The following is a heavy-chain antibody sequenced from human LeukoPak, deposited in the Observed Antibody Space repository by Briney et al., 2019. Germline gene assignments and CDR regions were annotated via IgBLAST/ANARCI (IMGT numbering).Heavy chain of an antibody. J-gene: IGHJ6*03. D-gene: IGHD3-10*02. CDR2: IYYSGST. CDR3: ARVFLGTTIGVRLGGYYYYYMDV. Sequence: PSETLSLTCTVSGGSISSSSYYWGWIRQPPGKGLEWIGSIYYSGSTYYNPSLKSRVTISVDTSKNHFSLKLSSVTAADTAVYYCARVFLGTTIGVRLGGYYYYYMDVWAKGPRSPSP. CDR1: GGSISSSSYY. V-gene: IGHV4-39*02.